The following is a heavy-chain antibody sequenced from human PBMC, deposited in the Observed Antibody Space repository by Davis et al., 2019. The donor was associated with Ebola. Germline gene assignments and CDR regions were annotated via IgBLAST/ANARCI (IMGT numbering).Heavy chain of an antibody. D-gene: IGHD6-6*01. Sequence: PSETLSLTCTVSGGSISSGDYYWSWIRQPPGKGLEWIGYIYYSGSTYYNPSLKSRVTISVDTSKNQFSLKLSSVTAADTAVYYCARGRIAARGLFDYWGQGTLVTVSS. CDR1: GGSISSGDYY. V-gene: IGHV4-30-4*01. J-gene: IGHJ4*02. CDR3: ARGRIAARGLFDY. CDR2: IYYSGST.